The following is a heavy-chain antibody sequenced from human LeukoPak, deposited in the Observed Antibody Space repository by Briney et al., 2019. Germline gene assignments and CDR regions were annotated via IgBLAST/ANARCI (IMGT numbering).Heavy chain of an antibody. D-gene: IGHD5-24*01. Sequence: SETLSLTCAVYGGSFSGYYWSWIRQPPGKGLEWIGEINHSGSTNYNPSLKSRVTISVDTSKNQFSLKLSSVTAADTAVYYCARGSRDGYNAYTHWGQGTLVIVSS. CDR1: GGSFSGYY. J-gene: IGHJ4*02. V-gene: IGHV4-34*01. CDR2: INHSGST. CDR3: ARGSRDGYNAYTH.